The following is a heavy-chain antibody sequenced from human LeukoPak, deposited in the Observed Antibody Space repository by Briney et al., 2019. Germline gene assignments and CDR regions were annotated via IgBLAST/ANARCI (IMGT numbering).Heavy chain of an antibody. CDR1: GGSFSGYY. Sequence: SETLSLTCAVYGGSFSGYYWSWIRQPPGKGLEWIGEIYHSGSTNYNPSLKSRVTISVDTSEKQFSPKLSSVTAAETAVYYCARGKSWAVARIFFYWG. D-gene: IGHD6-6*01. CDR2: IYHSGST. V-gene: IGHV4-34*01. J-gene: IGHJ4*01. CDR3: ARGKSWAVARIFFY.